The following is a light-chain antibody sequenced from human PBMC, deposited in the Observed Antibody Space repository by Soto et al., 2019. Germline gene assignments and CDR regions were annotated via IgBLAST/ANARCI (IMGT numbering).Light chain of an antibody. V-gene: IGKV1-9*01. CDR1: QGISSY. Sequence: IQLTQSPSSLSASVGDRVTITCRASQGISSYLAWYQQSPGKAPELLIFAASSLQSGVPSRFSGSGSGTELTLTINSLQPEDFATYYCQQFNSYPITFGPGTKVDIK. CDR2: AAS. J-gene: IGKJ3*01. CDR3: QQFNSYPIT.